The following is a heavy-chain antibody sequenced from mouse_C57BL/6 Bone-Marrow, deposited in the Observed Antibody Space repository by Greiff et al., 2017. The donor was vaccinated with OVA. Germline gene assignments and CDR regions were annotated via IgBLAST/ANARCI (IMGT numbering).Heavy chain of an antibody. CDR1: GFSLTSYG. CDR2: IWTGGST. V-gene: IGHV2-4*01. J-gene: IGHJ1*03. CDR3: AKTGFITTVVASLDWYFDV. Sequence: QVQLKQSGPGLVQPSQSLSITCTVSGFSLTSYGVHWVRQPPGKGLEWLGVIWTGGSTDYNAAFISRLSISTDNSKSQVFFKMNSLQADDTAIYYCAKTGFITTVVASLDWYFDVWGTGTTVTVSS. D-gene: IGHD1-1*01.